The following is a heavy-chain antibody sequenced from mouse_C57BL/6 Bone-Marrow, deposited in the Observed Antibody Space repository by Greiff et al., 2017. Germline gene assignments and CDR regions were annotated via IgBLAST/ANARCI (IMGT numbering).Heavy chain of an antibody. CDR2: INPNNGGT. CDR3: ARSTVYDDYYFDY. J-gene: IGHJ2*01. D-gene: IGHD2-3*01. Sequence: EVQLQQSGPELVKPGASVKISCKASGYTFTDYYMNWVKQSHGKSLEWIGDINPNNGGTSYNQKFKGKATLTVDKSSSTAYMELRSLTSEDSAVYYCARSTVYDDYYFDYWGQGTTLTVTS. CDR1: GYTFTDYY. V-gene: IGHV1-26*01.